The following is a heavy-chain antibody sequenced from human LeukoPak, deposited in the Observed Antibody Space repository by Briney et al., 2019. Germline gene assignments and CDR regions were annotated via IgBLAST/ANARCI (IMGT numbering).Heavy chain of an antibody. CDR1: GFTFSSYW. Sequence: GGSLRLSCAASGFTFSSYWMHWVRQAPGKGLVWVSRINSDGSSTSYADSVKGRFTISRDNSKNTLYLQMNSLRAEDTAVYYRAKDRDIVVVPAAREGDYWGQGTLVTVSS. D-gene: IGHD2-2*01. J-gene: IGHJ4*02. V-gene: IGHV3-74*01. CDR3: AKDRDIVVVPAAREGDY. CDR2: INSDGSST.